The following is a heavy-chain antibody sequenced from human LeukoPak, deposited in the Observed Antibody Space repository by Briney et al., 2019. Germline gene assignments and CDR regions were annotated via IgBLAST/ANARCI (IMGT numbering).Heavy chain of an antibody. CDR3: ARTESYGSGSYRTNYYYYGMDV. V-gene: IGHV5-51*01. CDR2: IYPGDSDT. CDR1: GYSFTNYW. J-gene: IGHJ6*02. Sequence: GESLKIPRKGSGYSFTNYWIGWGRQMPGKGPEVMGMIYPGDSDTRYSPSFQGQVTISADKSISTAYLQWSSLKASDTAMYDCARTESYGSGSYRTNYYYYGMDVWGQGTTVTVSS. D-gene: IGHD3-10*01.